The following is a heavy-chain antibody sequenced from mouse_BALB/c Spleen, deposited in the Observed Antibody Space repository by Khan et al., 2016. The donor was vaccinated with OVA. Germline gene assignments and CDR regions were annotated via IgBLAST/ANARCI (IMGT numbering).Heavy chain of an antibody. CDR2: VSTGGHYT. CDR3: ARLAYFYDSEGFAY. J-gene: IGHJ3*01. V-gene: IGHV5-6*02. Sequence: VELVESGGDVVKPGGSLKLSCAASGFTFSTYGMSWVRQTPDKRLEWVATVSTGGHYTHYPDTVKGRFTISRDNAKDTLYLQMSSLNSDDTAMFYCARLAYFYDSEGFAYWGQGTLVTVSA. D-gene: IGHD1-1*01. CDR1: GFTFSTYG.